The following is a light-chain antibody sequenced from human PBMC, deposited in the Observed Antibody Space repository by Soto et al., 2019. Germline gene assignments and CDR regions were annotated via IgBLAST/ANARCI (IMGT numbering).Light chain of an antibody. V-gene: IGKV3-20*01. CDR3: QQYGGSPGT. J-gene: IGKJ4*01. CDR2: GAS. Sequence: EVVLTQSPGTLSLSPGERATLSCRASKSVSNSYLVWYQQKPGQAPRLLIYGASSRATGIPDRFSGSGSETDFTLTISRLEPEDFAVYYCQQYGGSPGTFGGGTKVEIK. CDR1: KSVSNSY.